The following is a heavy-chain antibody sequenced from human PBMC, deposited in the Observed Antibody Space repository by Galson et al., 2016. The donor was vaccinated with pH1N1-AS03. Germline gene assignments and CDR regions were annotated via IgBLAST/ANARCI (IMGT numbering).Heavy chain of an antibody. CDR1: GSLFTNYW. CDR3: ARRASPTILSYHFDS. J-gene: IGHJ4*02. Sequence: QSGAEVKQPGESLKISCKASGSLFTNYWIAWVRQMPGKGLEWMGIIYPSDSDARYSPSFQGQVTFSADKSTSTAYLHLTTLKAADSAIYYCARRASPTILSYHFDSWGRGTLVTVSS. D-gene: IGHD1-26*01. V-gene: IGHV5-51*01. CDR2: IYPSDSDA.